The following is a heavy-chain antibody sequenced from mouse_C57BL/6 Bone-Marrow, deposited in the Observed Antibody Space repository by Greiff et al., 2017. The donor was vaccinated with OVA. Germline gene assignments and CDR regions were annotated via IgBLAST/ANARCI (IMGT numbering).Heavy chain of an antibody. Sequence: QVQLKESGPGLVQPSQSLSITCTVSGFSLTSYGVHWVRQSPGKGLEWLGVIWRGGSTDYNAAFMSRLSITKDNSKSQVFFKMNSLQADDTAIYYCAKKKGYSNFYAMDYWGQGTSVTVSS. CDR3: AKKKGYSNFYAMDY. V-gene: IGHV2-5*01. CDR2: IWRGGST. CDR1: GFSLTSYG. D-gene: IGHD2-5*01. J-gene: IGHJ4*01.